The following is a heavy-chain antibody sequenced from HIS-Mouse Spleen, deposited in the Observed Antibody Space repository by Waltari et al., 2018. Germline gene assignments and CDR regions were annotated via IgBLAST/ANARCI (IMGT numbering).Heavy chain of an antibody. CDR3: ARDRKDAFDI. CDR1: GYSFTGYY. V-gene: IGHV1-2*02. CDR2: INPNSGGT. J-gene: IGHJ3*02. Sequence: QVQLVQPGAEVQKPGASVKFSCKASGYSFTGYYIHWVRQAPGQGLEWMGWINPNSGGTNYAQKFQGRVTMTRDTSISTAYMELSRLRSDDTAVYYCARDRKDAFDIWGQGTMVTVSS.